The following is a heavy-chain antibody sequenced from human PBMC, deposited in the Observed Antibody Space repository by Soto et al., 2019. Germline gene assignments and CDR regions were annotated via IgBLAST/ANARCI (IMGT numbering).Heavy chain of an antibody. CDR3: ASETPFYDILTGYPPGDWYFDL. CDR1: GGSISSGGYY. D-gene: IGHD3-9*01. CDR2: IYYSGST. Sequence: QVQLQESGPGLVKPSQTLSLTCTVSGGSISSGGYYWSWIRQHPGKGLEWIGYIYYSGSTYYNPSLKSRVTISVDTSKNQFSLKLSSVTAADTAVYYCASETPFYDILTGYPPGDWYFDLWGRGTLVTVSS. J-gene: IGHJ2*01. V-gene: IGHV4-31*03.